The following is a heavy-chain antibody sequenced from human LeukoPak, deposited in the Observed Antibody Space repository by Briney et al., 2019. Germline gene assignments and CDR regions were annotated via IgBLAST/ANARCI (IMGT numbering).Heavy chain of an antibody. CDR2: IYYSGST. CDR3: ARLSRIAAAGSYSYHAMDV. V-gene: IGHV4-59*08. Sequence: SETLSHTRTVSGGSISPYYWSWIRQPPGKGLEYIGYIYYSGSTNYNPSLNSRLTISVDTSKNQFSLKLSSVTAADTAVYYCARLSRIAAAGSYSYHAMDVWGQGTTVTVSS. J-gene: IGHJ6*02. D-gene: IGHD6-13*01. CDR1: GGSISPYY.